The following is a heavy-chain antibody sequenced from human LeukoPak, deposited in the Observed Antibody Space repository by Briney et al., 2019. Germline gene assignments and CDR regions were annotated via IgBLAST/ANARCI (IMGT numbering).Heavy chain of an antibody. V-gene: IGHV3-53*04. CDR2: IYSGGST. J-gene: IGHJ3*02. Sequence: PGGSLRLSCAASGFTVSSNYMSWVRQAPGKGLEWVSVIYSGGSTYCADSVKGRFTISRHNSKNTLYLQMNSLRAEDTAVYYCASSSGWYGDAFDIWGQGTMVTVAS. CDR1: GFTVSSNY. D-gene: IGHD6-19*01. CDR3: ASSSGWYGDAFDI.